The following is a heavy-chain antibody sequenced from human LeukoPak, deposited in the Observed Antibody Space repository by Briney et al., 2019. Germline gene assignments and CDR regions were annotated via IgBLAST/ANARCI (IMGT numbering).Heavy chain of an antibody. CDR1: GGTFSSYA. Sequence: ASVKVSCKASGGTFSSYAISWVRQAPEQGLEWMGGIIPIFGTANYAQKFQGRVTITADESTSTAYMELSSLRSEDTAVYYCARLGNYNYYYGMDVWGQGTTVTVSS. CDR2: IIPIFGTA. J-gene: IGHJ6*02. CDR3: ARLGNYNYYYGMDV. V-gene: IGHV1-69*13. D-gene: IGHD4-23*01.